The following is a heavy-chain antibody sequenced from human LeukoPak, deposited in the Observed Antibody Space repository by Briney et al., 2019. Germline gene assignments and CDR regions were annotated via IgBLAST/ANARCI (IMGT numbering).Heavy chain of an antibody. D-gene: IGHD2-15*01. Sequence: AETLSLTCPVSGGSINNYYWSWIRQPAGKGLEWIGRIYTRGSPNYNPSLKSRVTMSVDTSKNQFSLKLSSVTAAHTAVYYCARGRYCSADICSGRDAFDIWGQGTMVSVSS. CDR2: IYTRGSP. J-gene: IGHJ3*02. V-gene: IGHV4-4*07. CDR1: GGSINNYY. CDR3: ARGRYCSADICSGRDAFDI.